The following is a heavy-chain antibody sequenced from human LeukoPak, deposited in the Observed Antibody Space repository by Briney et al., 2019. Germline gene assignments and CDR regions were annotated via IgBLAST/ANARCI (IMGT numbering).Heavy chain of an antibody. D-gene: IGHD6-19*01. CDR1: GGSINSYY. CDR3: ARDASGWSGDYFDY. J-gene: IGHJ4*02. CDR2: IYSSGST. Sequence: PSETLSLTCSVSGGSINSYYWTWIRQPAGKGLEWIGRIYSSGSTNYNPSLKGRVTLSLDTSKHQLSLKLNSVTAADTAVYYCARDASGWSGDYFDYWGQGVLVTVSS. V-gene: IGHV4-4*07.